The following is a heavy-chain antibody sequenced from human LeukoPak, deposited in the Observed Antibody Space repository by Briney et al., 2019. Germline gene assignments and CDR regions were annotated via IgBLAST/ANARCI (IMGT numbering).Heavy chain of an antibody. CDR1: GFTVSSNY. Sequence: RPGGSLRLSCAASGFTVSSNYMSWVRQAPGKGLEWVSVIYSGGSTYYADSVKGRFTISRDNSKNTLYLQMNSLRAEDTAVYYCARDLRPFSGYDNLAFDIWGQGTMVTVSS. CDR3: ARDLRPFSGYDNLAFDI. D-gene: IGHD5-12*01. V-gene: IGHV3-66*01. J-gene: IGHJ3*02. CDR2: IYSGGST.